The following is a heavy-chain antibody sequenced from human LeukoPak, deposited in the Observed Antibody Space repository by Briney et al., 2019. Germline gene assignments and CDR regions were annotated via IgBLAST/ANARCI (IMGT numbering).Heavy chain of an antibody. CDR3: ARLYSSSWSFTFDY. J-gene: IGHJ4*02. D-gene: IGHD6-13*01. CDR1: GGSISSGGYY. Sequence: SQTLSLTCTVSGGSISSGGYYWSWIRQPPGKGLEWIGYIYHSGSTYYNPSLKSRVTISVDRSKNQFSLKLSSVTAADTAVYYCARLYSSSWSFTFDYWGQGTLVTVSS. V-gene: IGHV4-30-2*01. CDR2: IYHSGST.